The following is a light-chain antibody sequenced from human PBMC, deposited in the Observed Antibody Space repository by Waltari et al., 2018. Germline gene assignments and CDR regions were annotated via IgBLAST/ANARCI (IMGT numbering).Light chain of an antibody. CDR3: QQSFTTPWT. V-gene: IGKV1-39*01. CDR1: QSIRVY. Sequence: DFLMTQSPSTLSASVGDGVTISCRAGQSIRVYLNWYQQKHGEAPKLLIHGATTLENGVPTRFSGSGSGTDFTLTISTLQPEDFATYYCQQSFTTPWTFGQGTEVEIK. CDR2: GAT. J-gene: IGKJ1*01.